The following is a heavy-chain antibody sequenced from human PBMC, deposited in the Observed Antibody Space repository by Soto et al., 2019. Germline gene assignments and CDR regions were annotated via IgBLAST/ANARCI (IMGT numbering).Heavy chain of an antibody. CDR3: ATAVAGTPYYYGMDV. Sequence: VKVSCKASGYTFTGYYMHWLRQAPGQGLEWMGWINPNSGGTNYAQKFQGWVTMTRDTSISTAYMELSRLRSDDTAVYYCATAVAGTPYYYGMDVWGQGTTVTVSS. J-gene: IGHJ6*02. CDR2: INPNSGGT. CDR1: GYTFTGYY. V-gene: IGHV1-2*04. D-gene: IGHD6-19*01.